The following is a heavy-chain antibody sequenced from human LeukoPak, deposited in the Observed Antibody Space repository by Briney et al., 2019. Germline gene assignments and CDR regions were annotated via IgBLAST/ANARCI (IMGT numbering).Heavy chain of an antibody. Sequence: SETLSLTCAVYVGSFTAYYCSSIRQPPGKRLESIGEINHSGSTNYNPSLKSRVTISLDTSKNQFTLKLTSVTAADTAVYYCARGTYYYESVPDYGITRLNYFVYWGQGTLVTVSS. CDR3: ARGTYYYESVPDYGITRLNYFVY. D-gene: IGHD3-22*01. V-gene: IGHV4-34*01. CDR1: VGSFTAYY. CDR2: INHSGST. J-gene: IGHJ4*02.